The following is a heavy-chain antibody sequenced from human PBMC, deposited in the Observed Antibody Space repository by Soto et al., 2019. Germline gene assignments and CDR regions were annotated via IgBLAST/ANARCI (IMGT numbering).Heavy chain of an antibody. Sequence: NPSETLSLTCTVSGGSISSYYWSWIRQPPGKGLEWIGYIYYSGSTNYNPSLRSRVTISVDTSKNQFSLKLSSVTAADTAVYYCARVGSNYYYYGMDVWGQGTTVTVSS. CDR1: GGSISSYY. D-gene: IGHD4-4*01. V-gene: IGHV4-59*01. CDR3: ARVGSNYYYYGMDV. J-gene: IGHJ6*02. CDR2: IYYSGST.